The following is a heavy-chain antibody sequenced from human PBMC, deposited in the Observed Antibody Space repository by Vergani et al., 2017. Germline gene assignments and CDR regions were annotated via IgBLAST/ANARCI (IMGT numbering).Heavy chain of an antibody. CDR1: GGSISSGDYY. D-gene: IGHD3-10*01. CDR2: ISHSGTG. Sequence: QVQLQESGPGLVKPSQTLSLTCTVSGGSISSGDYYWGWVRQSPGKGLEWVATISHSGTGFYNPSLNNRGTILIAASQNQFSLKLKSVTAADTAVYYCARRGLHGSGTKYNVEGYFDSWGQGILVTVSS. CDR3: ARRGLHGSGTKYNVEGYFDS. J-gene: IGHJ4*02. V-gene: IGHV4-30-4*08.